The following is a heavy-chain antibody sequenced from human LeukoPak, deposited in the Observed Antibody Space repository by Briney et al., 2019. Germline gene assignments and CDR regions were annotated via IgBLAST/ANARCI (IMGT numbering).Heavy chain of an antibody. CDR3: VRDGREGFDI. Sequence: GGSLRLSCAASGFTFSSNVMIWVRQAPGKGLEWVSYIKYDSSTIYYGDSVKGRFTISRDNVKNSLYLQVSSLRAEDTAVYYCVRDGREGFDIWGHGTLVIVSS. CDR2: IKYDSSTI. V-gene: IGHV3-48*04. D-gene: IGHD5-24*01. CDR1: GFTFSSNV. J-gene: IGHJ3*02.